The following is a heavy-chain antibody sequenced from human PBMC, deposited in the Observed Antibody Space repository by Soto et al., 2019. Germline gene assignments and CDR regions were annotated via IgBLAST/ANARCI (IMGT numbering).Heavy chain of an antibody. D-gene: IGHD3-3*01. CDR3: TEYYDLIGAFDI. V-gene: IGHV3-73*02. Sequence: EVQLVESGGGLVQPGGSXKLSCAASGFTFSGSAMHWVRQASGKGLEWVGRIRSKANSYATAYAASVKGRFTISRDDSKNTAYLQMNSLKTEDTAVYYCTEYYDLIGAFDIWGQGTMVTVSS. CDR2: IRSKANSYAT. J-gene: IGHJ3*02. CDR1: GFTFSGSA.